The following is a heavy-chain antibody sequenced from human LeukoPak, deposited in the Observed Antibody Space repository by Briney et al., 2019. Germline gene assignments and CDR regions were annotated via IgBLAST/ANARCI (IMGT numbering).Heavy chain of an antibody. J-gene: IGHJ3*02. V-gene: IGHV3-7*01. CDR2: IKQDGSEK. D-gene: IGHD3-3*01. CDR3: ARDLNDFWSGKDAFDI. Sequence: GGSLRLSCAASGFTFNNYWMNWVRQAPEKGLEWVANIKQDGSEKYYVDSVKGRFTISRDNAKNSLYLQMNSLRAEDTAVYYCARDLNDFWSGKDAFDIWGQGTMVTVSS. CDR1: GFTFNNYW.